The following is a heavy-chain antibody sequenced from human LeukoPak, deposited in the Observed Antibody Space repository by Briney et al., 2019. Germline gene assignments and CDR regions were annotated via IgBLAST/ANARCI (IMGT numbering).Heavy chain of an antibody. Sequence: SETLSLTCTVSGGSISSSSYYWGWIRQPPGKGLEWIGSIYYSGSTYYNPSLKSRVTISVDTSKNQFSLKLSSVTAADTAVYYCASRPYCGGDCYSGYFQHWGQGTLVTVSS. D-gene: IGHD2-21*02. V-gene: IGHV4-39*07. CDR2: IYYSGST. J-gene: IGHJ1*01. CDR3: ASRPYCGGDCYSGYFQH. CDR1: GGSISSSSYY.